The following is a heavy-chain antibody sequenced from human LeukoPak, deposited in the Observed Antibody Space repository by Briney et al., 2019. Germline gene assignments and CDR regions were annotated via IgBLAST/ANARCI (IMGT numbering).Heavy chain of an antibody. D-gene: IGHD3-10*01. CDR2: INPSGGST. J-gene: IGHJ5*02. Sequence: ASVKVSCKASGYTFTSYYMHWVRQAPGQGLEWMGIINPSGGSTSYAQKFQGRVTMTRDMSTSPVYMELRSLRSEDTAVYYWAREGGGIWFGESSFDPWGQGTLVTVSS. CDR3: AREGGGIWFGESSFDP. CDR1: GYTFTSYY. V-gene: IGHV1-46*01.